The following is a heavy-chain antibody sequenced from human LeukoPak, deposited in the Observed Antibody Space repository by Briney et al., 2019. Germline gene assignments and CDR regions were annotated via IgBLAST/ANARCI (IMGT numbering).Heavy chain of an antibody. CDR2: INAGNGNT. D-gene: IGHD5-12*01. J-gene: IGHJ4*02. V-gene: IGHV1-3*01. CDR1: GYTFTSYA. Sequence: GASVKVSCKASGYTFTSYAMHWVRQAPGQRLEWMGWINAGNGNTKYSQKFQGRVTITRDTSASTAYMEPSSLRSEDTAVYYCARDFVRGGYDYEGYWGQGTLVTVSS. CDR3: ARDFVRGGYDYEGY.